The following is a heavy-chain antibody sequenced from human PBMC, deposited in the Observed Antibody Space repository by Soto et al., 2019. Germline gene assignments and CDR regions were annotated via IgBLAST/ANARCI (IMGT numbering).Heavy chain of an antibody. CDR2: ISGNNGNT. J-gene: IGHJ6*02. CDR3: AREYGMDV. V-gene: IGHV1-18*01. Sequence: ASVKVSCKASGYTFTTYAISWARQAPGQGLEWVGWISGNNGNTNYAQKFQGRVTLTTDTSTKTAFMELRSLTGDDTAVYYCAREYGMDVWGQGTTVTVSS. CDR1: GYTFTTYA.